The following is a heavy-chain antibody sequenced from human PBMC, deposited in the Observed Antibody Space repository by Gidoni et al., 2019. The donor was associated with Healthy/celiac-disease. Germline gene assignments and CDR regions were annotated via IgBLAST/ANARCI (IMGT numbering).Heavy chain of an antibody. CDR3: ARPTYCSGGSCSDYYYYGMDV. J-gene: IGHJ6*02. CDR2: IIPILGTA. Sequence: QVQLVQSGAEVKKPGSSLKVSCKASGGTFSSYAISWVRQAPGQGLEWMGGIIPILGTANYAQKFQGRVTITADESTSTAYMELSSLRSEDTAVYYCARPTYCSGGSCSDYYYYGMDVWGQGTTVTVSS. D-gene: IGHD2-15*01. V-gene: IGHV1-69*01. CDR1: GGTFSSYA.